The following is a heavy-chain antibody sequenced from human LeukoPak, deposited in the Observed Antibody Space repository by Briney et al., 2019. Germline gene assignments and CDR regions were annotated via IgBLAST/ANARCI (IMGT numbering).Heavy chain of an antibody. D-gene: IGHD5-24*01. CDR1: GGSITNYY. Sequence: SETLSLTCTVSGGSITNYYWSWIRQPAGKGLEWIGRIYTSGSTNYNPSLKSRVTISVDTSKNQFTLKLSSVTAADTAVYYCARFIQLWKRGWFDPWGQGSLVTVSS. CDR2: IYTSGST. J-gene: IGHJ5*02. V-gene: IGHV4-4*07. CDR3: ARFIQLWKRGWFDP.